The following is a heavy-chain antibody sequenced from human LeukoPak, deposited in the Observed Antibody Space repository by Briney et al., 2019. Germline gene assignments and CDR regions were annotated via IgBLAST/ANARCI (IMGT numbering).Heavy chain of an antibody. J-gene: IGHJ4*02. CDR2: ISSTSAYI. D-gene: IGHD1-26*01. CDR1: GFALKSYS. Sequence: GGSLKLSCAGSGFALKSYSLSWVRQAPGKGLEWVSSISSTSAYIYYADSVKGRFTISRDNAKNSLYLQMNSLRAEDTAVYYCARDLSGSYVYWGQGTLVTVSS. V-gene: IGHV3-21*01. CDR3: ARDLSGSYVY.